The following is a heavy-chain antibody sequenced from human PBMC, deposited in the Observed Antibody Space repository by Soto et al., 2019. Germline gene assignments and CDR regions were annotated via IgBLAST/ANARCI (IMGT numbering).Heavy chain of an antibody. D-gene: IGHD6-19*01. J-gene: IGHJ6*02. CDR2: IYHSGST. CDR3: ARNFYIAVAPDPRLLQYGMDV. CDR1: GGSISSSNW. V-gene: IGHV4-4*02. Sequence: PSETLSLTCAVSGGSISSSNWWSWVRQTPGKGMELIGEIYHSGSTNYNPSLKSRVTISVDKSKNQFSLKLSSVTAADTAVYYCARNFYIAVAPDPRLLQYGMDVWGQGTTVTVSS.